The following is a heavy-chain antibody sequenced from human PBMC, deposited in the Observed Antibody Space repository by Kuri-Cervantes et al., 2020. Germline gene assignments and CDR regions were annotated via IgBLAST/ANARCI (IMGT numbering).Heavy chain of an antibody. CDR3: ARDIVVVPAANYYYGMDV. V-gene: IGHV1-2*02. Sequence: ASVKVSCKASGYTFTSYGISWVRQAPGQGLEWMGWINPNSGGTNYAQKFQGRVTMTRDTSISTAYMELSRLRSDDTAVYYCARDIVVVPAANYYYGMDVWGQGTTVTVSS. D-gene: IGHD2-2*01. CDR1: GYTFTSYG. J-gene: IGHJ6*02. CDR2: INPNSGGT.